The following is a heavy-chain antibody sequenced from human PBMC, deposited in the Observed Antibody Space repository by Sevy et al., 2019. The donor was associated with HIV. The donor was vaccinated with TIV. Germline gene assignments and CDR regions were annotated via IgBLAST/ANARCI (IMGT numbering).Heavy chain of an antibody. V-gene: IGHV3-30*18. CDR2: ISYDGSNK. J-gene: IGHJ6*02. CDR1: GFTFSSYG. Sequence: GGSLRLSCAASGFTFSSYGMHWVRQAPGKGLEWVAVISYDGSNKYYADSVKGRFTISRDNSKTTLYLQMNSLRAEATAVYYCAKAGVTAATVNYYYYYGMDVWGQGTTVTVSS. D-gene: IGHD6-25*01. CDR3: AKAGVTAATVNYYYYYGMDV.